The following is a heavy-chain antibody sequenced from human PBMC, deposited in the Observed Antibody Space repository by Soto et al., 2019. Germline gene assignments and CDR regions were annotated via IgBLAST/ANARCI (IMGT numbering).Heavy chain of an antibody. CDR1: GFTFSSYS. Sequence: PGGSLRLSCAASGFTFSSYSMNWVRQAPGKGLEWVSSISSSSSYIYYADSVKGRFTISRDNAKNSLYLQMNSLRAEDTAVYYCARVGPELYSSGYPLDCWGQGTLVTVSS. V-gene: IGHV3-21*01. CDR2: ISSSSSYI. D-gene: IGHD3-22*01. CDR3: ARVGPELYSSGYPLDC. J-gene: IGHJ4*02.